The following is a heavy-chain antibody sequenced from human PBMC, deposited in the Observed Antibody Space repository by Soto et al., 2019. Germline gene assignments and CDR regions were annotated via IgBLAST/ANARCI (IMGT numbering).Heavy chain of an antibody. CDR3: ARVKDDILSGYYIGFDP. CDR2: IYYSGST. D-gene: IGHD3-9*01. Sequence: SETLSLTCTVSGDSISSYYWSWIRQPPGKGLEWIGYIYYSGSTNYNPSLKSRVTISVDTSKNQFSLKLSSVTAADTAVYYCARVKDDILSGYYIGFDPWGQGTLVTVSS. V-gene: IGHV4-59*01. J-gene: IGHJ5*02. CDR1: GDSISSYY.